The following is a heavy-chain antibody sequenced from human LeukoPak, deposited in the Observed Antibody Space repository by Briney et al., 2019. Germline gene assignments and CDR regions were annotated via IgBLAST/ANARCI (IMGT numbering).Heavy chain of an antibody. Sequence: GGSLRLSCAASGFPFSSYWMHWVRQAPGKGLVWVSRMNSDGSSTSYADSVKGRFTISRDNAKNTLYLQMNSLRAEDTAVYYCARDYDILTGYSEFDYWGQGTLVTVSS. V-gene: IGHV3-74*01. D-gene: IGHD3-9*01. CDR3: ARDYDILTGYSEFDY. J-gene: IGHJ4*02. CDR1: GFPFSSYW. CDR2: MNSDGSST.